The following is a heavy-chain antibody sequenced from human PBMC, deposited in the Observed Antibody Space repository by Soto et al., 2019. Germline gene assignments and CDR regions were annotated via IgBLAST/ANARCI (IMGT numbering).Heavy chain of an antibody. CDR1: GGTFSSYA. CDR2: IIPIFGTA. J-gene: IGHJ6*02. D-gene: IGHD6-13*01. CDR3: ARDDSIAAAGNDVGLFRDYYYGMDV. V-gene: IGHV1-69*01. Sequence: QVQLVQSGAEVKKPGSSVKVSCKASGGTFSSYAISWVRQAPGQGLEWMGGIIPIFGTANYAQKFQGRVTITADESTSTAYMELSSLRSEDTAVYYCARDDSIAAAGNDVGLFRDYYYGMDVWGQGTTVTVSS.